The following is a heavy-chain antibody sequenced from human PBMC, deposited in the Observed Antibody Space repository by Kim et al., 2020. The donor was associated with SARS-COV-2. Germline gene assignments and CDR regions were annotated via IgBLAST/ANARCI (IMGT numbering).Heavy chain of an antibody. Sequence: GGSLRLSCVASGFTFDTYAMSWVRQAPGKGLEWVSVITGNGINKFFADSVRGRFTISRDNSKNTLFLQMNSLRDEDTALSYCAKMVVMDGYNYYYYYGM. CDR3: AKMVVMDGYNYYYYYGM. CDR1: GFTFDTYA. V-gene: IGHV3-23*01. J-gene: IGHJ6*01. D-gene: IGHD3-22*01. CDR2: ITGNGINK.